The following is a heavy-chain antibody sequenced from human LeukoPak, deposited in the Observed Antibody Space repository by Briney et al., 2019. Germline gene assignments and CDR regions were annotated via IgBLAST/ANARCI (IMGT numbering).Heavy chain of an antibody. Sequence: GGSLRLYCAASGFTFTSYWMSWVRQAPGKGLEWVANIKQDGSERYYVDSVKGRFTISRDNAKNSLYLQMNSLRAEDTGVYYCAGSGWQVYFDYWGQGTLVTVSS. D-gene: IGHD6-19*01. CDR1: GFTFTSYW. J-gene: IGHJ4*02. CDR2: IKQDGSER. CDR3: AGSGWQVYFDY. V-gene: IGHV3-7*01.